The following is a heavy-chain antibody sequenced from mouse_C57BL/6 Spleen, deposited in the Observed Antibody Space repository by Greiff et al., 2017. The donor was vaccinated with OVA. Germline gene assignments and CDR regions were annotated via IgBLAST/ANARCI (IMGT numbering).Heavy chain of an antibody. D-gene: IGHD1-1*01. CDR2: IYPGGGYT. J-gene: IGHJ2*01. V-gene: IGHV1-63*01. CDR1: GYTFTNYW. CDR3: ARYYYGSPYYFDY. Sequence: VQVVESGAELVRPGTSVKMSCKASGYTFTNYWIGWAKQRPGHGLEWIGDIYPGGGYTNYNEKFKGKATLTADKSSSTAYMQFSSLTSEDSAIYYCARYYYGSPYYFDYWGQGTTLTVSS.